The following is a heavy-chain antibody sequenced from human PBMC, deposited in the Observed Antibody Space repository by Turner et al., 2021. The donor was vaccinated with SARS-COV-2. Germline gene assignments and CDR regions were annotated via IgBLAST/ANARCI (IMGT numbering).Heavy chain of an antibody. D-gene: IGHD3-22*01. Sequence: QVQLVQSGAEVKKPGSSVKVSCKASGGTFSSYAISWVRQAPGQGLEWMGGIIPIFGTANYAQKFQGRVTITGDESTSTAYMELSSLRSEDTAVYYCARARGVDYYDSSGQRFDPWGQGTLVTVSS. V-gene: IGHV1-69*01. CDR1: GGTFSSYA. J-gene: IGHJ5*02. CDR2: IIPIFGTA. CDR3: ARARGVDYYDSSGQRFDP.